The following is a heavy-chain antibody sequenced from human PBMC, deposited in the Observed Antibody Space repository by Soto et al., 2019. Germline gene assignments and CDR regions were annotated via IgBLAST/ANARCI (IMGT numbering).Heavy chain of an antibody. CDR2: ISAYNGNT. CDR1: GYTFTSYG. Sequence: ASVKVSCRASGYTFTSYGISCVRQAPGQGLEWMGWISAYNGNTNYAQKLQGRVTMTTDTSTSTAYMELRSLRSDDTAVYCCARDCSSTSCYIYYYYGMDVWGQGTTVTVSS. V-gene: IGHV1-18*01. CDR3: ARDCSSTSCYIYYYYGMDV. D-gene: IGHD2-2*02. J-gene: IGHJ6*02.